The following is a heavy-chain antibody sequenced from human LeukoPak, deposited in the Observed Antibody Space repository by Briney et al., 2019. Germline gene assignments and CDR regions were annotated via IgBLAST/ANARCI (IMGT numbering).Heavy chain of an antibody. J-gene: IGHJ2*01. CDR2: ISDSGANT. D-gene: IGHD6-19*01. CDR1: GFTFSTYA. CDR3: AKSMTLQWRGFFDL. V-gene: IGHV3-23*01. Sequence: GGSLGLSCAASGFTFSTYAMSWVRQAPGKGLEWVSTISDSGANTYYADSVRGRFTISRDNSKNTLYLQKNSLRADDTAIYYCAKSMTLQWRGFFDLWGRGTHVTVSS.